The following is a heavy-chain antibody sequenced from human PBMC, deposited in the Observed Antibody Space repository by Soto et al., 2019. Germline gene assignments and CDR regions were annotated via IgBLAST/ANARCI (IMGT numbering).Heavy chain of an antibody. CDR1: GGSFIGYY. CDR2: INHSGST. D-gene: IGHD6-13*01. J-gene: IGHJ6*03. V-gene: IGHV4-34*01. Sequence: PSETLSLTCAVYGGSFIGYYWSWIRQPPGKGLEWIGEINHSGSTNYNPSLKSRVTISVDMSKNQFSLKLSSVTAADTAVYYCARPVFSSSWFLGNYYYYMDVWGKETTVTVSS. CDR3: ARPVFSSSWFLGNYYYYMDV.